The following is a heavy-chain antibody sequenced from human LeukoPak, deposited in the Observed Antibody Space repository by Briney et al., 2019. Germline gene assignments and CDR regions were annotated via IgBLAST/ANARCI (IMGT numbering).Heavy chain of an antibody. CDR2: IYYSGST. J-gene: IGHJ5*02. V-gene: IGHV4-39*07. D-gene: IGHD2-15*01. Sequence: SETLSLTCTVSGGSIRSSYYYWGWIRQPPGKGLEWIGSIYYSGSTNYNPSLKSRVTISVDTSKNQFSLKLSSVTAADTAVYYCARVSTVGVCSGGSCYHNWFDPWGQGTLVTVSS. CDR3: ARVSTVGVCSGGSCYHNWFDP. CDR1: GGSIRSSYYY.